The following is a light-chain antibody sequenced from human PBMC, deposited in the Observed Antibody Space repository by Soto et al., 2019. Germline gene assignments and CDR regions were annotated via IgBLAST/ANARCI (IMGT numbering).Light chain of an antibody. J-gene: IGKJ2*01. Sequence: DIQMTQSPSSLSASVGDRVIITCRASQSISSYLNWYQQKPGKAPKLLIYAASNLHSGVPSRFSGSGSGTDFTLTISTLQPEDFATYYCQQSYSTPPNTFGQGTKLEIK. CDR2: AAS. CDR3: QQSYSTPPNT. V-gene: IGKV1-39*01. CDR1: QSISSY.